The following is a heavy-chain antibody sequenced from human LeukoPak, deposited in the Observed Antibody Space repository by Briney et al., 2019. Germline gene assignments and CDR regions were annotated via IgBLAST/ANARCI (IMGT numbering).Heavy chain of an antibody. J-gene: IGHJ4*02. V-gene: IGHV1-24*01. CDR3: ATSYSSSWYRSADY. CDR2: FDPEDGET. CDR1: GYTLTELS. D-gene: IGHD6-13*01. Sequence: GASVKVSCKVSGYTLTELSMHWVRQAPGKGLEWMGGFDPEDGETIYAQKFQGRVTMTEDTSTDTAYMELCSLRSEDTAVYYCATSYSSSWYRSADYWGQGTLVTVSS.